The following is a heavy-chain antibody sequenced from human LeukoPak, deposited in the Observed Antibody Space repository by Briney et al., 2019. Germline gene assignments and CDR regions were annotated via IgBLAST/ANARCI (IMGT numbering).Heavy chain of an antibody. Sequence: SETLSLTCTVSGGSVSSGSYYWSWIRQPPGKGLEWIGYIHYSGSTNYNPSLKSRVTISVDTSKNQFSLKLSSVTAADTAVYYCARDRRIAVAGTRYYYYGMDVWGKGTTVTVSS. CDR2: IHYSGST. D-gene: IGHD6-19*01. J-gene: IGHJ6*04. V-gene: IGHV4-61*01. CDR3: ARDRRIAVAGTRYYYYGMDV. CDR1: GGSVSSGSYY.